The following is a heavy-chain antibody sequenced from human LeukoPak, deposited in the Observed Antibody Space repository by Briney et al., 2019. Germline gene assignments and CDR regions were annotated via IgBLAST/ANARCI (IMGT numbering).Heavy chain of an antibody. Sequence: SETLSLTCTVSGGSISSYYWSWIRQPPGKGLEWIGYIYYSGSTNYNPSLKSRVTISVETSKNQFSLKLSSVTAADTAVYYCAREGRYSSSWSSYYYYYMDVWGKGTTVTVSS. CDR3: AREGRYSSSWSSYYYYYMDV. CDR2: IYYSGST. CDR1: GGSISSYY. V-gene: IGHV4-59*12. J-gene: IGHJ6*03. D-gene: IGHD6-13*01.